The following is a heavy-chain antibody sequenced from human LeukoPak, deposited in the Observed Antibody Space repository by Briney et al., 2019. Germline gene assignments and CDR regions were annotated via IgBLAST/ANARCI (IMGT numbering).Heavy chain of an antibody. CDR3: AKDRRGTGWSRFDY. V-gene: IGHV3-23*01. Sequence: PGGSLRLSCATSGFTFSSYAMSWVRQAPGKGLEWVSTISGSGASTYFADSVKGRFTISRDNSKNTMSLQMNSLRAEDAALYYCAKDRRGTGWSRFDYWGQGTLVTVSS. D-gene: IGHD6-19*01. CDR2: ISGSGAST. J-gene: IGHJ4*02. CDR1: GFTFSSYA.